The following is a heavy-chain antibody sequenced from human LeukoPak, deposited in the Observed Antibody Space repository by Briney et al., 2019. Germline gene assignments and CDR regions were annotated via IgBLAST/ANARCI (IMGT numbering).Heavy chain of an antibody. Sequence: SETLSLTCTVSGGSISSYYWSWIRQPPGKGLEWIGYIYYSGSTNYNPSLKSRVTISVDTSKNQFSLKLSSVTAADTAVYYCVRDAGSYSVNDAFDIWGQGTMVTVSS. J-gene: IGHJ3*02. CDR3: VRDAGSYSVNDAFDI. V-gene: IGHV4-59*01. CDR2: IYYSGST. D-gene: IGHD1-26*01. CDR1: GGSISSYY.